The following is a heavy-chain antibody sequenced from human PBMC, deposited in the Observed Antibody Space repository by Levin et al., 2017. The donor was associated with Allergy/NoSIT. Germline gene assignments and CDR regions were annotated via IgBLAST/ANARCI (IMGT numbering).Heavy chain of an antibody. D-gene: IGHD2-2*01. V-gene: IGHV3-30*18. Sequence: GGSLRRSCAASGFTFSTYGMHWVRQAPGKGLEWVAVISYDGSKKYYADFVKGRLTISRDNSINTLYLQMNSLRAEDTAVYYCAKTVVPADHYYMDVWGKGTTVTVSS. J-gene: IGHJ6*03. CDR1: GFTFSTYG. CDR2: ISYDGSKK. CDR3: AKTVVPADHYYMDV.